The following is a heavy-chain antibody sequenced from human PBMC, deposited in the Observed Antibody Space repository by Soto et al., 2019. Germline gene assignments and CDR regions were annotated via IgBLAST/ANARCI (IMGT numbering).Heavy chain of an antibody. Sequence: SVKVSCKASGGTFSSYTISWVRQAPGQGLEWMGRIIPILGIANYAQKFQGRVTITADKSTSTAYMELSSLRSEDTAVYYCAREGSWTPNWFDPWGQGTLVTVSS. CDR1: GGTFSSYT. D-gene: IGHD3-10*01. CDR3: AREGSWTPNWFDP. CDR2: IIPILGIA. J-gene: IGHJ5*02. V-gene: IGHV1-69*04.